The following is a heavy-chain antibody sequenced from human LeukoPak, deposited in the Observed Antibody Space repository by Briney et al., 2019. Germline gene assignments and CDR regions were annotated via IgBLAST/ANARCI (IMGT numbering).Heavy chain of an antibody. J-gene: IGHJ4*02. CDR3: ARGTYDSSGYWEY. CDR1: GFTFSSYG. CDR2: IWYDGSNK. V-gene: IGHV3-33*01. D-gene: IGHD3-22*01. Sequence: GGSLRLSCAASGFTFSSYGMHWVRQAPGKGLEWVAVIWYDGSNKYYADSVKGRFTISRDNSKNTLYLQMNSLRAEDTAVYYCARGTYDSSGYWEYWGQGTLVTVSS.